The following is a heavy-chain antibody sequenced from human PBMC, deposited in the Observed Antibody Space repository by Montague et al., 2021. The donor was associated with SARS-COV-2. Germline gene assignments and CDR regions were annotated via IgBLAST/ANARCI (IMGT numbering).Heavy chain of an antibody. V-gene: IGHV3-23*03. CDR3: AKSRGIRYDSSGYYYPLDY. Sequence: SLRLSCAASGFTFSSYAMSWVRQAPGKGLEWVSVIYSGGSSTYYADSVKGRFTISRDNSKNTLYLQMNSPRAEDTAVYYCAKSRGIRYDSSGYYYPLDYWGQGTLVTVSS. CDR1: GFTFSSYA. D-gene: IGHD3-22*01. CDR2: IYSGGSST. J-gene: IGHJ4*02.